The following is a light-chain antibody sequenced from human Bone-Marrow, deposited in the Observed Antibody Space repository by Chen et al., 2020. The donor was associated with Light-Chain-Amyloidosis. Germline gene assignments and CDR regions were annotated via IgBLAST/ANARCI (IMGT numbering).Light chain of an antibody. J-gene: IGLJ1*01. Sequence: QSALTQPASVSGSPGQSITISCPGTSSDVGGDNHVSWYQQHPDKAPKLMIYEVTNRPSWVPYRFSGSKSNNTASLTISGLQTEDEADYVCSSYTITNTLVFGSGTRVTVL. CDR3: SSYTITNTLV. CDR2: EVT. CDR1: SSDVGGDNH. V-gene: IGLV2-14*01.